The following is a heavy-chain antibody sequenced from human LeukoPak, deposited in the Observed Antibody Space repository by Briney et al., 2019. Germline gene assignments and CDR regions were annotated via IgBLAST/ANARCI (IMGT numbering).Heavy chain of an antibody. Sequence: GGSLRLSCAASGFTFSTYGMSWVRQAPGKGLEWVSSISTSSSYIYYADSVKGRFTISRDNAKNSLYLQMNSLRAGDTAVYYCARTIEMATISYFDYWGQGTLVTVSS. D-gene: IGHD5-24*01. CDR2: ISTSSSYI. J-gene: IGHJ4*02. CDR1: GFTFSTYG. CDR3: ARTIEMATISYFDY. V-gene: IGHV3-21*01.